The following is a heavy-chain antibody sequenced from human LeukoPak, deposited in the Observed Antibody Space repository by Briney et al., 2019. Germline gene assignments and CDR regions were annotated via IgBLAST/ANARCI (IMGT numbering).Heavy chain of an antibody. D-gene: IGHD4-23*01. J-gene: IGHJ4*02. CDR2: IYPGDSDT. Sequence: ESLKISCKGSGYSFAIYWIGWVRQVPGKGLEWMGIIYPGDSDTRYSPSFQGQVTISADKSISTAYLQWSSLKASDTAMYYCARRLNYDYGGNSADYWGQGTLVTVSS. CDR3: ARRLNYDYGGNSADY. V-gene: IGHV5-51*01. CDR1: GYSFAIYW.